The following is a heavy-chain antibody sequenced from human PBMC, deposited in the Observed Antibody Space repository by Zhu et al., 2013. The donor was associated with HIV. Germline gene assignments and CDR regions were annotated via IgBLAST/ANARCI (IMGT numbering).Heavy chain of an antibody. Sequence: QVQLQESGPGLVKPSETLSLTCTVSGGSISSYYWSWIRQPPGKGLEWIGYIYYSGSTNYNPSLKSRVTISVDTSKNQFSLKLSSVTAADTAVYYCAREDYGDYFGVHTFDYWGQGTLGHRLL. CDR3: AREDYGDYFGVHTFDY. V-gene: IGHV4-59*01. J-gene: IGHJ4*02. CDR2: IYYSGST. D-gene: IGHD4-17*01. CDR1: GGSISSYY.